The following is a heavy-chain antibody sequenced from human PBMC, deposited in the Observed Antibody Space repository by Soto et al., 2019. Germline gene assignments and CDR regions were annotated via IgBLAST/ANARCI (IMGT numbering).Heavy chain of an antibody. CDR3: ARVMCGDCSSYYYYSMDV. CDR1: GFTFGTYT. V-gene: IGHV3-21*01. Sequence: GGSLRLSCAASGFTFGTYTMNWVRQVPGKGLEWVSSIGTTSSYIYYADSVRGRFTISRDNAGGSVYLQMSSLRAEDTAVYYCARVMCGDCSSYYYYSMDVWGQGTTITVSS. J-gene: IGHJ6*02. D-gene: IGHD2-21*02. CDR2: IGTTSSYI.